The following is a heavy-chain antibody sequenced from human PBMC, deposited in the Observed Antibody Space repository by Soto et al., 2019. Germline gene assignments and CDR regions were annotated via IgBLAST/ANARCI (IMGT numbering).Heavy chain of an antibody. J-gene: IGHJ4*02. V-gene: IGHV3-33*01. CDR3: ARDGWGSGWDFDY. Sequence: QVQLVESGGGVVQPGTSLRLSCAASGFTFSGHGMDWVRQAPGKGLEWVAIIWHDGSNQYYADSVKGRFTISRDNSKNTLYLEMNSLRAEDTAVYYCARDGWGSGWDFDYWGQGTLVTVSS. CDR2: IWHDGSNQ. CDR1: GFTFSGHG. D-gene: IGHD6-19*01.